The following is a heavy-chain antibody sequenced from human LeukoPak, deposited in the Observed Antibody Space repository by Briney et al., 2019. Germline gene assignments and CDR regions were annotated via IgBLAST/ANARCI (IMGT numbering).Heavy chain of an antibody. V-gene: IGHV4-38-2*01. J-gene: IGHJ6*03. CDR1: DYSISSGYH. CDR3: ARGYIGNSGRYYYYYMDV. Sequence: PSETLSLTCAVSDYSISSGYHWGWIRQPPEKGLEWLGSLSRSGSTYYSPSLKGRVTMSVDSSKNEFSLNLSSVTAADTAVYYCARGYIGNSGRYYYYYMDVWGKGTTVTVSS. CDR2: LSRSGST. D-gene: IGHD1-26*01.